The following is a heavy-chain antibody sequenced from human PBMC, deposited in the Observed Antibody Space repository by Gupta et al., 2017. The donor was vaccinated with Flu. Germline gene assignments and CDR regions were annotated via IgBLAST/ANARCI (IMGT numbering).Heavy chain of an antibody. CDR2: INHSGST. V-gene: IGHV4-34*01. CDR3: ARDSSSWTYYYYMDV. CDR1: GGSFSGYY. J-gene: IGHJ6*03. Sequence: QVQLQQWRAGLLKPSETLSLTCAVYGGSFSGYYCSWSRQPPGKGLEWIGEINHSGSTNYNPSLKSRVTISVDTSKNQFSLKLSSVTAADTAVYYCARDSSSWTYYYYMDVWGKGTTVTVSS. D-gene: IGHD6-13*01.